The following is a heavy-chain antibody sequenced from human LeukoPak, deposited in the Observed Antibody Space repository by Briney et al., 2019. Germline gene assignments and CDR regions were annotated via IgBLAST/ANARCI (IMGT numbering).Heavy chain of an antibody. Sequence: GGSLRLSCAASGFTVSSNYMSWVRQAPGKGLEWVSIIYSAGSTYYADSVKGRFTISRDNSKNMLYLQMNSLRAEDTAVYYCASIMRDYYDSSGTLFDYWGQGTLVTVSS. D-gene: IGHD3-22*01. CDR3: ASIMRDYYDSSGTLFDY. CDR1: GFTVSSNY. J-gene: IGHJ4*02. CDR2: IYSAGST. V-gene: IGHV3-66*01.